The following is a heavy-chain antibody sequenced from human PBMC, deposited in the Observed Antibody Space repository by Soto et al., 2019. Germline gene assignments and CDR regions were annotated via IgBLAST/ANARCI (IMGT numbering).Heavy chain of an antibody. CDR1: GGSISSGAYY. CDR3: ARTIAAAGTRWFDP. D-gene: IGHD6-13*01. CDR2: IYYSGST. J-gene: IGHJ5*02. V-gene: IGHV4-31*03. Sequence: QVQLQESGPGLVKPSQTLSLTCTVSGGSISSGAYYWSWIRQHPGKGLEWIGYIYYSGSTYYNPSLKSRVTISVDSSKNQFSLKLSSVTAADTAVYYCARTIAAAGTRWFDPWGQGTLVTVSS.